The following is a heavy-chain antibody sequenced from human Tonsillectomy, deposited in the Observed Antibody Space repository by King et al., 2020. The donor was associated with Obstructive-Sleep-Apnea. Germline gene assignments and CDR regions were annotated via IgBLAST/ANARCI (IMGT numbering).Heavy chain of an antibody. D-gene: IGHD6-19*01. CDR2: ISWGDDK. Sequence: TLKESGPTLVKPTQTLTLTSTVSGFSPSTSGVVVGWIRQSPGKALEWLGLISWGDDKRYSPTLTGRLTITKDASVNQWVLTMTDMDPVDTATYYCAHRSSGGPSGFDYWGQGTLVTVSS. CDR1: GFSPSTSGVV. V-gene: IGHV2-5*02. CDR3: AHRSSGGPSGFDY. J-gene: IGHJ4*02.